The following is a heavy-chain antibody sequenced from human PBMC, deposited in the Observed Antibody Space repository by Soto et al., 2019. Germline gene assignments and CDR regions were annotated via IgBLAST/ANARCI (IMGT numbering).Heavy chain of an antibody. V-gene: IGHV1-18*01. Sequence: QVQLVQSGAEVKKPGASVKVSCKASGYTFTSYGISWVRQAPGQGLEWMGWISAYNGNTNYAQKLQGRVTMTTDTSTSTAYMELRSLRSDDTAVYYCASSSPQVTRLRYYYYGMDVWGQGTTVTVYS. J-gene: IGHJ6*02. D-gene: IGHD2-21*02. CDR2: ISAYNGNT. CDR3: ASSSPQVTRLRYYYYGMDV. CDR1: GYTFTSYG.